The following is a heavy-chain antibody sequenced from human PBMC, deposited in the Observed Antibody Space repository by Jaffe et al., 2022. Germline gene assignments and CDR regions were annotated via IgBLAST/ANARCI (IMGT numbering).Heavy chain of an antibody. CDR3: ARGWWGHYYMDV. CDR2: IYYSGST. J-gene: IGHJ6*03. D-gene: IGHD2-21*02. CDR1: GGSISSSSYY. V-gene: IGHV4-39*01. Sequence: QLQLQESGPGLVKPSETLSLTCTVSGGSISSSSYYWGWIRQPPGKGLEWIGSIYYSGSTYYNPSLKSRVTISVDTSKNQFSLKLSSVTAADTAVYSCARGWWGHYYMDVWGKGTTVTVSS.